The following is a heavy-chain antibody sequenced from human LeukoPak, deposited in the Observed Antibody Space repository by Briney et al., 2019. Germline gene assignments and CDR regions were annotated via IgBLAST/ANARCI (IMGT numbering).Heavy chain of an antibody. V-gene: IGHV3-7*03. D-gene: IGHD2/OR15-2a*01. CDR1: GFTFSTYW. CDR3: ARDFRNKGLDV. CDR2: IKQDGSEK. Sequence: GGSLRLSCAASGFTFSTYWMSWVRQAPGKGLEWVANIKQDGSEKYYVDSVKGRFTNSRDYAKNSLYLQMNNLRADDTAVYYCARDFRNKGLDVWGQGTTVTVSS. J-gene: IGHJ6*02.